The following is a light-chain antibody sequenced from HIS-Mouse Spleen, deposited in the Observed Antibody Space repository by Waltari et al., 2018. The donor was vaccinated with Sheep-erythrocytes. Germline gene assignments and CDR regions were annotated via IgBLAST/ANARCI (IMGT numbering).Light chain of an antibody. CDR2: DVS. CDR3: CSYAGSYNHV. Sequence: QSALTQPRSVSGSPGQSVTISCTGTSSDVGGYNYVSWYKQHPGKAPKLMIYDVSSRRSGVPDRFSGSKSGSPASLTISGLQAEDKADYYCCSYAGSYNHVFATGTKVTVL. CDR1: SSDVGGYNY. J-gene: IGLJ1*01. V-gene: IGLV2-11*01.